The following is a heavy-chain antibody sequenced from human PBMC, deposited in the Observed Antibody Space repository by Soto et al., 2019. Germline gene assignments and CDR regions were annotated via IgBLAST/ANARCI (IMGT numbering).Heavy chain of an antibody. CDR2: IYCSGST. J-gene: IGHJ6*03. Sequence: PSETLSLTCTVSGGSISSYYWSWIRQPPGKGLEWIGYIYCSGSTNYNPSLKSRVTISVDTSKNQFSLKLSSVTAADTAVYYCAKGTYCSSTSCYYPAYYYYMDVWGKGTTVTVSS. CDR1: GGSISSYY. V-gene: IGHV4-59*01. D-gene: IGHD2-2*01. CDR3: AKGTYCSSTSCYYPAYYYYMDV.